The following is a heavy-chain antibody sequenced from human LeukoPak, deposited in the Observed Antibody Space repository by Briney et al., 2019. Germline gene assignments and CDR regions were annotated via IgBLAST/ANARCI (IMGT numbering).Heavy chain of an antibody. CDR1: GFTFSSFG. Sequence: GRSLRLSCAASGFTFSSFGMHWVRQAPGKGLEGVAVISYDGSDKYYADSVKGRFTISRDNSKNTLYLQMNSLRAEDTAVYYCAKDLGEYYHDSSGYVGYFQHWGQGTLVTVSS. D-gene: IGHD3-22*01. CDR2: ISYDGSDK. V-gene: IGHV3-30*18. J-gene: IGHJ1*01. CDR3: AKDLGEYYHDSSGYVGYFQH.